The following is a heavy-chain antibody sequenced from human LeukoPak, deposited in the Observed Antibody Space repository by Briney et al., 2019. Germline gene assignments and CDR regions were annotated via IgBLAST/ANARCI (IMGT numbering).Heavy chain of an antibody. V-gene: IGHV1-2*02. Sequence: ASVKVSCKASGYTFTGYYMHWVRQAPGQGLEWMGWINPNSGGTNYAQKFQGRVTMTEDTSTDTAYMELSSLRSEDTAVYYCATAELWGGYELPNLWGQGTLVTVSS. CDR2: INPNSGGT. CDR3: ATAELWGGYELPNL. D-gene: IGHD5-12*01. CDR1: GYTFTGYY. J-gene: IGHJ5*02.